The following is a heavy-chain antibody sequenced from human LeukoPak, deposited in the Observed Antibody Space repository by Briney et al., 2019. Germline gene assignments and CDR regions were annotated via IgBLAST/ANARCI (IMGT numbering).Heavy chain of an antibody. J-gene: IGHJ4*02. CDR2: ISAYNGNT. Sequence: ASVKVSCKASGYTFTSYYMHWVRQAPGQGLEWMGWISAYNGNTNYAQKLQGRVTMTTDTSTSTAYMELRSLRSDDTAVYYCARRPAWGPYSSSWYLDYWGQGTLVTVSS. V-gene: IGHV1-18*04. CDR3: ARRPAWGPYSSSWYLDY. CDR1: GYTFTSYY. D-gene: IGHD6-13*01.